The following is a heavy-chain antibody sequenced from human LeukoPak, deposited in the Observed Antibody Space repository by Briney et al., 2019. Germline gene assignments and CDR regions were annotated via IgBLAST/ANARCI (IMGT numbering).Heavy chain of an antibody. V-gene: IGHV1-69*05. CDR3: ASQLFHLDSSGYSLDALDI. Sequence: SVKLSCKTSGGTFSNYAISWVRQAPGQGLEWMGVIIPIFDTPNYAQKWQGRVTITTDESTSTAYMELRSLRSEDAAVYYCASQLFHLDSSGYSLDALDIWGQGTMVTVSS. CDR2: IIPIFDTP. D-gene: IGHD3-22*01. CDR1: GGTFSNYA. J-gene: IGHJ3*02.